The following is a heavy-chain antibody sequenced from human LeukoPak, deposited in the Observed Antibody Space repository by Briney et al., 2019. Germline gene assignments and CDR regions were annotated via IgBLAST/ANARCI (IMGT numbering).Heavy chain of an antibody. CDR3: ARDPWELRNFDY. J-gene: IGHJ4*02. D-gene: IGHD1-26*01. CDR2: IYYSGST. CDR1: GGSISSSSYY. V-gene: IGHV4-39*07. Sequence: SETLSLTCTVSGGSISSSSYYWGWIRQPPGKGLEWIGSIYYSGSTYYNLSLKSRVTISVDTSKNQFSLKLSSVTAADTAVYYCARDPWELRNFDYWGQGTLVTVSP.